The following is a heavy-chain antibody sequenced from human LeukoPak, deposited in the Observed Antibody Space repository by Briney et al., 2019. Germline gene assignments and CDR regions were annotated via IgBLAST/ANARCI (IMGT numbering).Heavy chain of an antibody. CDR2: IYYSGST. V-gene: IGHV4-59*08. Sequence: SETLSLTCTVSGGSISSYYWSWIRQPPGKGLKWIGYIYYSGSTNYNPSLKSRVTISVDTSKNQFSLKLSSVTAADTAVYYCARHDPIAVAAYFDYWGQGTLVTVSS. D-gene: IGHD6-19*01. J-gene: IGHJ4*02. CDR1: GGSISSYY. CDR3: ARHDPIAVAAYFDY.